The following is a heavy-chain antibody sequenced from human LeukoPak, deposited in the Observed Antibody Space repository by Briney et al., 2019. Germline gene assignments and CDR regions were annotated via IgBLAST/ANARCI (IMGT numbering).Heavy chain of an antibody. CDR1: GGTFSSYA. Sequence: GSSVTVSCKASGGTFSSYAISWVRQAPGQGLEWMGGIIPIFGTANYAQKFQGRVTITTDESTSTAYMELSSLRSEDTAVYYCARDSRLRFLEWLLDYWGQGTLVTVSS. D-gene: IGHD3-3*01. CDR3: ARDSRLRFLEWLLDY. CDR2: IIPIFGTA. V-gene: IGHV1-69*05. J-gene: IGHJ4*02.